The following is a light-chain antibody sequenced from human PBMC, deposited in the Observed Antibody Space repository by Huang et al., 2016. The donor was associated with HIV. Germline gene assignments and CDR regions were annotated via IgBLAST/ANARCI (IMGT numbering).Light chain of an antibody. CDR2: AAS. V-gene: IGKV1-NL1*01. CDR3: QQYYSFLFT. CDR1: QDITNS. J-gene: IGKJ3*01. Sequence: DIEMNQSPSSLPASVGDRVTITCRASQDITNSLAWYQLKPGQAPKLLLYAASKLESGVPARCIGSGSATDYTLTITSLQPEDFATYYCQQYYSFLFTFGPGTTVDV.